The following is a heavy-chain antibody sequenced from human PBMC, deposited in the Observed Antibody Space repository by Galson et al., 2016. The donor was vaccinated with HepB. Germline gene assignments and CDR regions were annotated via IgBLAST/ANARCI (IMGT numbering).Heavy chain of an antibody. Sequence: QSGAEVKTSGESLKISCRGSGYTFDSYWIGWVRQMPGKGLEWMGIIYPGDFDTRYGPSFQGQVTISVDKSISTAYLQWSGLTASDTPIYYCTRSLTGSYDLLSAIDNYYAMDVWGQGTTVTVS. J-gene: IGHJ6*02. CDR3: TRSLTGSYDLLSAIDNYYAMDV. CDR1: GYTFDSYW. D-gene: IGHD3-3*01. CDR2: IYPGDFDT. V-gene: IGHV5-51*01.